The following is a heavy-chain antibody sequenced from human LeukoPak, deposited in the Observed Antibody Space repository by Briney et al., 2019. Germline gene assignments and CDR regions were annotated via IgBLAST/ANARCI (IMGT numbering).Heavy chain of an antibody. Sequence: HPGGSLRLSCAASGFTFSSYAMSWVRQAPGKGLEWVSAISGSGGSTYYADSVKGRFTISRDNSKNTLYLQMNSLRAEDTAVYYCAKDAGNYDFWSGYYTVPWFDPWGQGTLVTVSS. CDR3: AKDAGNYDFWSGYYTVPWFDP. V-gene: IGHV3-23*01. D-gene: IGHD3-3*01. CDR2: ISGSGGST. J-gene: IGHJ5*02. CDR1: GFTFSSYA.